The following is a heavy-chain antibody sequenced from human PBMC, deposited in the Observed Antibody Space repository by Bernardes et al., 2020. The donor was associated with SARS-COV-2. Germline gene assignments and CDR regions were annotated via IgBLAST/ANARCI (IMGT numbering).Heavy chain of an antibody. D-gene: IGHD3-10*01. CDR2: IKQDGSEK. CDR1: GFTFSSYW. Sequence: GGSLILSCAASGFTFSSYWMSWVRQAPGKGPEWVANIKQDGSEKYYVDSVKGRSTISRDNAKNSLYLQMNSLRAEDTAVYYCAPHLWFGEFWGYWGQGTLVTVSS. V-gene: IGHV3-7*01. J-gene: IGHJ4*02. CDR3: APHLWFGEFWGY.